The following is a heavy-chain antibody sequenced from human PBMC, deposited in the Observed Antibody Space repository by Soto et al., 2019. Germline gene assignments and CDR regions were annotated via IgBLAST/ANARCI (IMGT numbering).Heavy chain of an antibody. CDR3: ARALDSSGWYGDDAFDI. CDR2: MSSSGVT. V-gene: IGHV4-4*07. Sequence: KTSETLSLTCTVSGGSISNKYWSWIRQPAGKGLEWIGRMSSSGVTNYSPSFKSRVTMSVDMSKNQFSLKLSSVTATDAAVYYCARALDSSGWYGDDAFDIWGQGTMVTVSS. CDR1: GGSISNKY. J-gene: IGHJ3*02. D-gene: IGHD6-19*01.